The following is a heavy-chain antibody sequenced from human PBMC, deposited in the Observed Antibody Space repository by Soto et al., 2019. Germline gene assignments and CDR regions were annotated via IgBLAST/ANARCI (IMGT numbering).Heavy chain of an antibody. V-gene: IGHV3-21*01. CDR1: GFTFSSYS. CDR2: ISSSSSYI. CDR3: ARDGTSSYCSSTSCYTWGDYYYYGMEV. J-gene: IGHJ6*04. Sequence: GWSLRLSCAASGFTFSSYSMNLVRQAPGKGLEWVSSISSSSSYIYYADSVKGRFTISRDNAKNSLYLQMNSQRAEDTAVYYCARDGTSSYCSSTSCYTWGDYYYYGMEVWGKGTKVTVSS. D-gene: IGHD2-2*02.